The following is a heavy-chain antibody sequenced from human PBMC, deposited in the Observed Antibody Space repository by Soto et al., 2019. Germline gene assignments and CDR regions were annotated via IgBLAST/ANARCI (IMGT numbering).Heavy chain of an antibody. V-gene: IGHV4-31*03. D-gene: IGHD3-10*01. CDR3: AREIRFGELLPYYYYYMDV. CDR1: GDSINSSDGDH. J-gene: IGHJ6*03. CDR2: IYYSGST. Sequence: SETISITCTVSGDSINSSDGDHCCWIRQPPGKGLEWIGYIYYSGSTYYNPSLKSRVTISVDTSKNQFSLKLSSVTAADTAVYYCAREIRFGELLPYYYYYMDVWGKGTTVTVSS.